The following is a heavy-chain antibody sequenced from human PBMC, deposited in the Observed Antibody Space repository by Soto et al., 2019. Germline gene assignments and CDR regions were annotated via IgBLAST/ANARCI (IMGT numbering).Heavy chain of an antibody. V-gene: IGHV1-3*01. J-gene: IGHJ4*02. CDR1: GYSLPTHT. CDR3: ARPNPTYARGPKDY. Sequence: QVLLVQSGAEVKKPGASVRISCKASGYSLPTHTIHWVRQAPGQRLEWMGWINAANGHTKYSQNFQGRVTVSGAPSASSVYLKLTGLTYDDTDIYYCARPNPTYARGPKDYWGQGTLVTVSS. CDR2: INAANGHT. D-gene: IGHD3-10*01.